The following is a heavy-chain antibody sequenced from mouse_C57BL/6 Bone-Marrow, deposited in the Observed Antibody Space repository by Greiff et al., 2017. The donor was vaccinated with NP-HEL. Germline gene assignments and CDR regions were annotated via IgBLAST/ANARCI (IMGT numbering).Heavy chain of an antibody. CDR3: ARPLMDY. CDR1: GFTFSSYG. V-gene: IGHV5-6*01. CDR2: ISSGGSYT. Sequence: EVKLVESGGDLVKPGGSLKLSCAASGFTFSSYGMSWVRQTPDKRLEWVATISSGGSYTYYPDSVKGRFTISRDNAKNTLYLQMSSLKSEDTAMYYCARPLMDYWGQGTSVTVSS. J-gene: IGHJ4*01.